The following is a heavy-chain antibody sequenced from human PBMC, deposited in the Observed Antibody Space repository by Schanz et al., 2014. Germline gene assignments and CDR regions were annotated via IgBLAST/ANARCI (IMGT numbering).Heavy chain of an antibody. CDR1: GFNFSDYA. D-gene: IGHD3-10*01. J-gene: IGHJ4*02. V-gene: IGHV3-23*01. Sequence: DVQLLDSGGGLVPPGGSLRLSCAASGFNFSDYAMCWVRQAPGKGLEWVSAISGGGGTTYYTDSVKGRFTICRDNAKNTLYLQMNSLQTEDTAVYYCTADLWCGAVWGVWWGQGTLVNDSS. CDR2: ISGGGGTT. CDR3: TADLWCGAVWGVW.